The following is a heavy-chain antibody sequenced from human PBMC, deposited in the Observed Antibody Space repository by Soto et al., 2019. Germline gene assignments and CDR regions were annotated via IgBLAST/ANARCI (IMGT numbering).Heavy chain of an antibody. V-gene: IGHV1-69*13. CDR3: AGENYDSSGYFDY. D-gene: IGHD3-22*01. Sequence: SVKVSCKASGGTFSSYAISWVRQAPGQGLEWMGGIIPIFGTANYAQKFQGRVTITADESTSTAYMELSILRSEDTAVYYCAGENYDSSGYFDYWGKGTLVTVSS. CDR2: IIPIFGTA. J-gene: IGHJ4*02. CDR1: GGTFSSYA.